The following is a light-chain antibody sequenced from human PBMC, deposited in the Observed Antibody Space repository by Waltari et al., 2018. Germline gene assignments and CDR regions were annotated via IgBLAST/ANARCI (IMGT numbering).Light chain of an antibody. J-gene: IGKJ1*01. V-gene: IGKV3-20*01. Sequence: EVVLTQSPDTLSLSPGESATLSCRASQSVGSNFLAWYQQKGVQAPRLLIYGTSNRATGIPDRFSGSGSGTDCTRTISRLESEDFAVYYGQQYGGSPLWTFGQGTKVESK. CDR3: QQYGGSPLWT. CDR1: QSVGSNF. CDR2: GTS.